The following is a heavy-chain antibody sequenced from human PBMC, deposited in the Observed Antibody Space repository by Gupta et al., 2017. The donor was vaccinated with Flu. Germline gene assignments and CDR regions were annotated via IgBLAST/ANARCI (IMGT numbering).Heavy chain of an antibody. D-gene: IGHD6-19*01. CDR1: DFPFSTFC. CDR2: IKDDVSEE. CDR3: ARDLTCTSAWYAL. V-gene: IGHV3-7*01. Sequence: ELQEEESGGDLVPPGGSLRLSRAASDFPFSTFCRTWDPPATGEGLEWVANIKDDVSEECYVDYVKGPFTISRDNSKNTLYLHMTSLRAEDTAVYYCARDLTCTSAWYALWGQGTLVTVSS. J-gene: IGHJ1*01.